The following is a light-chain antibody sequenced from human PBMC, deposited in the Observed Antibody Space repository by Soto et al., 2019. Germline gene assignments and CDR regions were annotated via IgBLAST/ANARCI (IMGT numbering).Light chain of an antibody. V-gene: IGKV3-15*01. Sequence: EIVMTQSPATLSVSPGERATLSCRASQSVSSKLAWYQQKPGQAPRLLIYGASTRATGIPARFSGRGSGPEFTLPISSLQSEDFAVYCWQQYNNWPPITCGQGPRLEIK. CDR1: QSVSSK. CDR2: GAS. CDR3: QQYNNWPPIT. J-gene: IGKJ5*01.